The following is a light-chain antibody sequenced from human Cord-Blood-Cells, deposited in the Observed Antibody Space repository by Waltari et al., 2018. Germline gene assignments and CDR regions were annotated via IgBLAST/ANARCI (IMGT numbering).Light chain of an antibody. J-gene: IGLJ2*01. Sequence: QSALTQPPSASGSPGQSVTISCTGTISDVGGYNYVSWYQQHPAKAPKLMIYEVSKRPSGVPDRFSGSKSGNTASLTVSGLQAEDEADYYCSSYAGSNNLVFGGGTKLTVL. CDR1: ISDVGGYNY. CDR2: EVS. V-gene: IGLV2-8*01. CDR3: SSYAGSNNLV.